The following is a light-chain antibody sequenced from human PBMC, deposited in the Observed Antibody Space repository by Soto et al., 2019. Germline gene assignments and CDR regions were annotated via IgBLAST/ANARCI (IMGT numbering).Light chain of an antibody. Sequence: DIVLTQSPATLSLSPGERATLSCRASQSVSRDFVWYQQKRGQAPRLLIYDASNRATGIPARFSGSGSGTDFTLTINSLQPEDFAVYYWQHRHNFGPGTKVDFK. CDR2: DAS. CDR1: QSVSRD. V-gene: IGKV3-11*01. J-gene: IGKJ3*01. CDR3: QHRHN.